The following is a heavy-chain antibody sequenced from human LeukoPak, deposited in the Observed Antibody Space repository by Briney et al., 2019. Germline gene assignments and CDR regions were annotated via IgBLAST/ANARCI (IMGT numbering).Heavy chain of an antibody. CDR1: GGSFSGYY. J-gene: IGHJ5*02. CDR3: ARDYDVLTAYPPTQLFDP. D-gene: IGHD3-9*01. Sequence: SETLSLTCAVYGGSFSGYYWSWIRQPPGKGLEWIGEINHSGSTNYNPSLKSRVTMSVDTSKNQFSLKLNSVTAADTAVYYRARDYDVLTAYPPTQLFDPWGQGTLVTVSS. V-gene: IGHV4-34*01. CDR2: INHSGST.